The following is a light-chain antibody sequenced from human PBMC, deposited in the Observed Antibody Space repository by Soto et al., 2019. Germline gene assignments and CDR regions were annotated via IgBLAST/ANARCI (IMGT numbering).Light chain of an antibody. CDR1: QSISAW. J-gene: IGKJ1*01. Sequence: DIQMTQSPSTLSAPAGDRVTITCRASQSISAWLAWYQQKPGKAPKLLIYKASTLKSGVPSRFSGSGSGTEFTLTISSLQPDDFATYYCQHYNSYSEAFGQGTKVDIK. CDR3: QHYNSYSEA. CDR2: KAS. V-gene: IGKV1-5*03.